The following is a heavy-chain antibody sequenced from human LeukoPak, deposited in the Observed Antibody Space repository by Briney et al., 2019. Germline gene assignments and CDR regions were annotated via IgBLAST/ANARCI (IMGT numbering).Heavy chain of an antibody. J-gene: IGHJ4*02. D-gene: IGHD3-9*01. CDR2: IYPGDSDT. CDR1: GYSFTNYW. V-gene: IGHV5-51*01. Sequence: GESLKISCKGSGYSFTNYWIGWVRQMPGKGLEWMGIIYPGDSDTRYSPSFQGQVTISADKSVGTAYLQWRSLTASDTAMYYCARANNPNILTTYYGYWGRGTLVTVSS. CDR3: ARANNPNILTTYYGY.